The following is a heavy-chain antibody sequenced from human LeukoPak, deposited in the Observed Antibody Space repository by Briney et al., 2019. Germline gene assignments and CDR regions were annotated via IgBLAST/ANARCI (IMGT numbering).Heavy chain of an antibody. D-gene: IGHD6-13*01. V-gene: IGHV1-18*04. Sequence: ASVKVSCKASGYTFTGYYMHWVRQAPGQGLEWMGWISAYNGNTNYAQKLQGRVTMTTDTSTSTAYMELRSLRSDDTAVYYCARSGYSSSWYVYWGQGTLVTVSS. CDR3: ARSGYSSSWYVY. CDR1: GYTFTGYY. J-gene: IGHJ4*02. CDR2: ISAYNGNT.